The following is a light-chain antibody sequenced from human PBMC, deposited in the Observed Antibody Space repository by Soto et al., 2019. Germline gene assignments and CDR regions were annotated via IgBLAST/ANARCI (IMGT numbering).Light chain of an antibody. CDR3: QQWRT. CDR1: QSVSSN. CDR2: AAP. J-gene: IGKJ1*01. V-gene: IGKV3-15*01. Sequence: EIVMTQSPATLSVSPGERATLSCRASQSVSSNLAWYQQKPGQAPRLLLSAAPTRATGIPAMFSGSGSGTEFTLTISSLQSEDFAVYYCQQWRTFGPGTKVESK.